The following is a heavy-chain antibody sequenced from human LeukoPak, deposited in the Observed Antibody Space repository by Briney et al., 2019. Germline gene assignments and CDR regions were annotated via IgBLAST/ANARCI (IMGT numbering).Heavy chain of an antibody. CDR3: ARPRVDSSGYYVYYFDY. V-gene: IGHV1-18*01. CDR2: ISAYNGNT. Sequence: AASVKVSCKASGYTFTIYGISWVRQAPGQGLEWMGWISAYNGNTNYAQKLQGRVTMTTDTSTSTAYMELRSLRSDDTAVYYCARPRVDSSGYYVYYFDYWGQGTLVTVSS. D-gene: IGHD3-22*01. J-gene: IGHJ4*02. CDR1: GYTFTIYG.